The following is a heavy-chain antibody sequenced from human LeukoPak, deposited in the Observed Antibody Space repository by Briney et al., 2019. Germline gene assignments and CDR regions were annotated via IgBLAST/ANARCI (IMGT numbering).Heavy chain of an antibody. J-gene: IGHJ4*02. D-gene: IGHD4-17*01. V-gene: IGHV4-31*03. CDR2: IYYSGST. Sequence: SETLSLTCTVSGGSISSGSYYWSWIRQPAGKGLEWIGYIYYSGSTYYNPSLKSRVTISVDTSKNQFSLKLSSVTAADTAVYYCASRRSTVTTYLDYWGQGTLVTVSS. CDR3: ASRRSTVTTYLDY. CDR1: GGSISSGSYY.